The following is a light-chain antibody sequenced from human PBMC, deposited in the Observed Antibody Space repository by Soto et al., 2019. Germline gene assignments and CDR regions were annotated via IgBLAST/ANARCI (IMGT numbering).Light chain of an antibody. CDR2: GAS. J-gene: IGKJ1*01. Sequence: IVLTQSPATLSVAPGERVTFSCRASQGVSRKLAWYQHKPGQAPRLLIYGASTRATGIPARFSGSGSGTEFTLTISSLQSEDFAVYYCQQYNNWPRPTFGQGTKVDIK. CDR1: QGVSRK. V-gene: IGKV3-15*01. CDR3: QQYNNWPRPT.